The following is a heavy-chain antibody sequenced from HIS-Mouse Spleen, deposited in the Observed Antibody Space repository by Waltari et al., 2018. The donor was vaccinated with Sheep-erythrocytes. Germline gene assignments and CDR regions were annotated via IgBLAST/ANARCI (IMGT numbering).Heavy chain of an antibody. J-gene: IGHJ3*02. CDR2: IYSGSTT. D-gene: IGHD4-17*01. CDR3: ARGHPDYGDYDAFDI. Sequence: EVQLVESGGGLIQPGGSLRLSCAASGFTVSSNYMSWVRQAPGKGLEVVSVIYSGSTTYCADSVKCRFTISRDNSKNTLYLQMNSLRAEDTAVYYCARGHPDYGDYDAFDIWGQGTMVTVSS. V-gene: IGHV3-53*01. CDR1: GFTVSSNY.